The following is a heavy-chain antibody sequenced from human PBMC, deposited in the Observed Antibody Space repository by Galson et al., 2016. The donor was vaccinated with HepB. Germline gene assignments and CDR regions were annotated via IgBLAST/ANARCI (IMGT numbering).Heavy chain of an antibody. CDR3: VRVRATLTHDAFDI. J-gene: IGHJ3*02. V-gene: IGHV3-23*01. D-gene: IGHD3-10*01. CDR1: GFTFTSYA. Sequence: SLRLSCAASGFTFTSYAMSWVRQAPGKGLEWVSLISGSGSSTYYADSVKGRFTFSRDNSKNTLDLQVSSLRAEDTAVYSCVRVRATLTHDAFDIWGQGTMVTVSS. CDR2: ISGSGSST.